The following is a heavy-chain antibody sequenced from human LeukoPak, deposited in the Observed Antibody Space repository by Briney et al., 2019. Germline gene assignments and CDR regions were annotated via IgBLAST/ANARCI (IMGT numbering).Heavy chain of an antibody. Sequence: PSETLSLTCAVSGASINSPNWWTWVRQPPGKGLEWIGEVYHSGSTRYNPSRKSRVTVSMDKSKNQFSLSLTSVTAADTAVYYCARLADCWGPGTLVTVSS. V-gene: IGHV4-4*02. D-gene: IGHD3-3*02. J-gene: IGHJ4*02. CDR3: ARLADC. CDR2: VYHSGST. CDR1: GASINSPNW.